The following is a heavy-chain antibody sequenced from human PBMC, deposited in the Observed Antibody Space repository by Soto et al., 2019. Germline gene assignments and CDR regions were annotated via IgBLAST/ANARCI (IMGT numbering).Heavy chain of an antibody. CDR1: GFTFSSYG. CDR3: ARGQPRDAFDI. V-gene: IGHV3-33*01. J-gene: IGHJ3*02. Sequence: PGGSLRLSCAASGFTFSSYGMHWVRQAPGKGLEWVAVIWYDGSNKYYADSVKGRFTISRDNSKNTLYLQMNSLRAEDTAVYYCARGQPRDAFDIWGQGTMVTVSS. CDR2: IWYDGSNK.